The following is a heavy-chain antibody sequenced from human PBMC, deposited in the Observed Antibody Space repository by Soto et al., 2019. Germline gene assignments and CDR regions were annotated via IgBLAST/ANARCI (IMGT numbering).Heavy chain of an antibody. Sequence: QVLLVESGGGVVQPGRSLRLSCAASGFTFSKYGLHWVRQAPGKGLEWVAVISYDGSNRYYADSVKGRFTISRDDSKNTLYLQMNSLRAEDTAIYYCARDPSEMAAISGLFDSWGQGTLVIVSS. J-gene: IGHJ4*02. CDR3: ARDPSEMAAISGLFDS. V-gene: IGHV3-30-3*01. CDR1: GFTFSKYG. D-gene: IGHD5-12*01. CDR2: ISYDGSNR.